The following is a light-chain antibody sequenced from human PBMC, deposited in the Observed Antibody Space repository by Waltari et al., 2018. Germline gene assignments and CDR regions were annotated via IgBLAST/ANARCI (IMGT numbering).Light chain of an antibody. CDR1: QSVSSSY. Sequence: EIVLTQSPGTLSLSPGERATLSCRASQSVSSSYLAWYQQKPGQAPRVLIHGASNRATGLPDRFSRSWSGTDFTLTISRLEPEDFAVYYCQQYGSSPWTFGQGTKVEIK. CDR2: GAS. CDR3: QQYGSSPWT. J-gene: IGKJ1*01. V-gene: IGKV3-20*01.